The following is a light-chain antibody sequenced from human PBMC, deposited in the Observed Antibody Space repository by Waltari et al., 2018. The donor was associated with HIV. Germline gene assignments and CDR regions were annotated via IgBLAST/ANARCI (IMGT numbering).Light chain of an antibody. CDR3: QSYDNFLSGVV. Sequence: QSVLPQPPSVYGAPGYRVTLSWTWSSSILGLGSDVHWSQQLPGTCPKRLICGNSNRPTWVPDRLIGSTSGTSASLAITGLQAEDEADYYCQSYDNFLSGVVFGGGTKVTVL. J-gene: IGLJ2*01. CDR1: SSILGLGSD. CDR2: GNS. V-gene: IGLV1-40*01.